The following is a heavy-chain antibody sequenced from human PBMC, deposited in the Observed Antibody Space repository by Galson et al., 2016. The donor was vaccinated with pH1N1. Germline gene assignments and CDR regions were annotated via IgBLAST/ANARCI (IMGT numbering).Heavy chain of an antibody. V-gene: IGHV3-74*01. Sequence: SLRLSCAGSGYTFSAFWMHWVRQVPGKGLVWVSRISSDGTETFYTDSVRGRFTTSRDNAKNTLYLDMASLTTDDTAVYYCTRDRSQEFLHLPMAGFDVWGQGIMVTVSA. CDR2: ISSDGTET. CDR1: GYTFSAFW. J-gene: IGHJ3*01. CDR3: TRDRSQEFLHLPMAGFDV. D-gene: IGHD3-10*01.